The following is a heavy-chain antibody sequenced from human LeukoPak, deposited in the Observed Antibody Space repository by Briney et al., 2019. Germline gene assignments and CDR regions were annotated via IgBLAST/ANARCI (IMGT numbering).Heavy chain of an antibody. D-gene: IGHD5-18*01. CDR2: ISSSSSYI. Sequence: GGSLRLSCAASGFTFSSYSMNWVRQAPGKGLEWVSSISSSSSYIYYADSVKGRFTISRDNAKDSLYLQMNSLRAEDTAVYYCARGYSYGDMPGYWGQGTLVTVSS. CDR3: ARGYSYGDMPGY. J-gene: IGHJ4*02. V-gene: IGHV3-21*01. CDR1: GFTFSSYS.